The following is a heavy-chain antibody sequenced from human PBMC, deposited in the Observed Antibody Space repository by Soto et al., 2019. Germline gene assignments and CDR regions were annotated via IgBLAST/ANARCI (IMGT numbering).Heavy chain of an antibody. V-gene: IGHV3-48*03. CDR3: ARPSEYYDISGYGY. J-gene: IGHJ4*02. CDR1: GFTFSSYE. CDR2: ISSSGTTI. Sequence: PGGSLRRSCAASGFTFSSYEMNWVRQAPGKGLEGVSYISSSGTTIYFADSVKGRFTISRDNAKKSLYLQMNSLRAEDTAVYYCARPSEYYDISGYGYWGQGTLVTVSS. D-gene: IGHD3-22*01.